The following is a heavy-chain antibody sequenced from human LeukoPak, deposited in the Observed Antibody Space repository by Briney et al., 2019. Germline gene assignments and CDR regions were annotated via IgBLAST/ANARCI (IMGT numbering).Heavy chain of an antibody. Sequence: ASVKVSCKASGYTFTSYYMHWVRQAPGQGLEWMGIINPSGGSTSYAQKFQGRVTMTRDTSTSTVYMELSSLRSEDTAVYYCAREGKQWLVEGYYGMDVWGQGTLVTVSS. CDR1: GYTFTSYY. CDR3: AREGKQWLVEGYYGMDV. D-gene: IGHD6-19*01. J-gene: IGHJ6*02. CDR2: INPSGGST. V-gene: IGHV1-46*01.